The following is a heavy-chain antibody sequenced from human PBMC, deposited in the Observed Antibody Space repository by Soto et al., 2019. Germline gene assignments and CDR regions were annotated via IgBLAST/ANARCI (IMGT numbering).Heavy chain of an antibody. CDR1: GGSLSYNA. CDR2: IVTVFGTA. CDR3: ARNGAYSSSKFGMDV. Sequence: QVQLVQSGAAVMKPGSSVKVSCKASGGSLSYNAFSWVRQAPGQGLEWMGGIVTVFGTANHAQKFEGRVTITADESTSTAYMELNRLRVADTAVSYWARNGAYSSSKFGMDVWGQGTTVTVSS. D-gene: IGHD6-13*01. V-gene: IGHV1-69*01. J-gene: IGHJ6*02.